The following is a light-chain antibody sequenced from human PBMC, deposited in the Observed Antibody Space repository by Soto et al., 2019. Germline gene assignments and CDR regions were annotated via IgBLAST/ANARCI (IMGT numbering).Light chain of an antibody. CDR3: SSKRGRNSYV. CDR1: SSDVGAYNY. V-gene: IGLV2-8*01. CDR2: EVS. J-gene: IGLJ1*01. Sequence: QSALTQPPSPPGSPGQSVTISCTGTSSDVGAYNYVSWYQQHPGKAPKLMIYEVSKRPSGVPDRFSGSKSGNTASLTVSGLQTEDEADYYCSSKRGRNSYVFGTGTKVTVL.